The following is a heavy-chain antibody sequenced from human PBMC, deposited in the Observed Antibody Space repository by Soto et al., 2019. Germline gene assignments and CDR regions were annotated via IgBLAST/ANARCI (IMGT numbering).Heavy chain of an antibody. CDR1: GFTFSDYY. D-gene: IGHD2-8*02. CDR2: ISSSGHTI. V-gene: IGHV3-11*01. Sequence: PGGSLRLSCAASGFTFSDYYMSWIRQAPGKGPEWVSYISSSGHTIYNADSVKGRFTISRGNAKNSLYLQMNSLTVEDTAVYYCARDLVGISTGFFDHWGQGTLVTVYS. CDR3: ARDLVGISTGFFDH. J-gene: IGHJ4*02.